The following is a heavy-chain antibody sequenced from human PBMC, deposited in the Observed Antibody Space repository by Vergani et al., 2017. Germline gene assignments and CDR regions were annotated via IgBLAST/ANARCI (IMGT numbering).Heavy chain of an antibody. Sequence: QVQLQESGPGLVKPSQTLSLTCTVSGGSINSHNYYWSWIRQPAGKGLEWIGRIHTSGSTNYNPPLKSRVTISVDTSKNQFSLRLSSVTAADTSVYYCARFDSVAYCGGDCYSGAFDIWGQGTMVTVSS. CDR1: GGSINSHNYY. V-gene: IGHV4-61*02. CDR2: IHTSGST. D-gene: IGHD2-21*02. CDR3: ARFDSVAYCGGDCYSGAFDI. J-gene: IGHJ3*02.